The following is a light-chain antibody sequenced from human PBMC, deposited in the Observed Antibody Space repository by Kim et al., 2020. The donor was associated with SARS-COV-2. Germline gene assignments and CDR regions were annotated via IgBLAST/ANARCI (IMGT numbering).Light chain of an antibody. CDR2: DVS. CDR1: SSDVGGYKY. J-gene: IGLJ1*01. Sequence: SITISCTGTSSDVGGYKYVAWYQQHPGKAPKLMIYDVSNRPSGVSNRFSGSKSGNTASLTISGLQAEDEADYYCSSYTSSSTNYVFGTGTKVTVL. V-gene: IGLV2-14*03. CDR3: SSYTSSSTNYV.